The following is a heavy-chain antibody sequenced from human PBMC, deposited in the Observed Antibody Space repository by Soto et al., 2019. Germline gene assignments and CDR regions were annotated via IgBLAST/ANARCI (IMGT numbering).Heavy chain of an antibody. D-gene: IGHD6-13*01. Sequence: QVQLVQSGAEVKKPGASVKVSCKASGYTFTSYGIIWVRQAPGQGLEWMGWISAYNGNTNYAQKLQGRVTMPTDTPTRAAEMESRRLRAAGTAVYYCARSIAAAVDFDYWGQGTLVTVSS. CDR3: ARSIAAAVDFDY. CDR2: ISAYNGNT. V-gene: IGHV1-18*01. J-gene: IGHJ4*02. CDR1: GYTFTSYG.